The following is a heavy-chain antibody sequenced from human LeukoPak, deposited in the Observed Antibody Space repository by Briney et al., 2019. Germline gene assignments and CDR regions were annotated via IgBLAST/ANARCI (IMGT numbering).Heavy chain of an antibody. Sequence: PSETLSLTCAVYGGSFSGYYWSWIRQPPGKGLEWIGEINHSGSTNYNPSLKSRVTISVDTSKNQFSLKLSSVTAADTAVYYCARDRLLWFGELLGNWFDPWGQGTLVTVSS. CDR2: INHSGST. CDR1: GGSFSGYY. J-gene: IGHJ5*02. V-gene: IGHV4-34*01. D-gene: IGHD3-10*01. CDR3: ARDRLLWFGELLGNWFDP.